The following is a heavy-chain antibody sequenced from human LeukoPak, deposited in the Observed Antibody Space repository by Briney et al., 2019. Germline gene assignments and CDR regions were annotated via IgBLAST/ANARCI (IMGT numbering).Heavy chain of an antibody. D-gene: IGHD2-15*01. Sequence: GRSLKLSCAASGFTFSSYGMHWVRQAPGKGLEWVAVLSYDGSHKYYADSVKGRFTISRDNSKNTLYLQMNSLRAEDTALYYCAKAKITMVVAAYYFDYWGQGTLVTVSS. V-gene: IGHV3-30*18. CDR3: AKAKITMVVAAYYFDY. CDR1: GFTFSSYG. J-gene: IGHJ4*02. CDR2: LSYDGSHK.